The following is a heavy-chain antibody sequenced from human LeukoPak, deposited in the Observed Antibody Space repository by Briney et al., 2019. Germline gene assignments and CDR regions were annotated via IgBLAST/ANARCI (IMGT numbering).Heavy chain of an antibody. CDR2: IYYSGST. CDR3: ARGSGDYSI. CDR1: GGSFSGYY. V-gene: IGHV4-31*11. D-gene: IGHD4-17*01. J-gene: IGHJ4*02. Sequence: SETLSLTCAVYGGSFSGYYWSWIRQHPGKGLEWIGYIYYSGSTYYNPSLKSRVTISVDTSKNQFSLKLSSVTAADTAVYYCARGSGDYSIWGQGTLVTVSS.